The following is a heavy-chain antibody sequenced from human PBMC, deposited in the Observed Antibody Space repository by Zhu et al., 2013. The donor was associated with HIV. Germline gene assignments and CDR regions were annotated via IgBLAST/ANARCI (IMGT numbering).Heavy chain of an antibody. CDR3: ATLCSGGSCYWIELGRDYELVDY. J-gene: IGHJ4*02. Sequence: QVQLVQSGAEVKKPGSSVKVSCKASGGTFSSYAISWVRQAPGQGLEWMGGIIPIFGTANYAQKFQGRVTITADKSTSTAYMELSSLRSEDTAVYYCATLCSGGSCYWIELGRDYELVDYWGQGTLVTVSS. D-gene: IGHD2-15*01. CDR1: GGTFSSYA. CDR2: IIPIFGTA. V-gene: IGHV1-69*06.